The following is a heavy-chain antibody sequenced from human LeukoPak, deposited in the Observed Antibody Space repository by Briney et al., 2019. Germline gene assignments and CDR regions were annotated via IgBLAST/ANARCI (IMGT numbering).Heavy chain of an antibody. CDR1: GGSISSSSYY. J-gene: IGHJ4*02. D-gene: IGHD3-3*01. V-gene: IGHV4-39*07. Sequence: PSETLSLTCTVSGGSISSSSYYWGWIRQPPGKGLEWIGSIYYSGSTYYNPSLKSRVTISVDTSKNQFSLKLSSVTAADTAVYYCARGLGFVDYWGQGTLVTVSS. CDR2: IYYSGST. CDR3: ARGLGFVDY.